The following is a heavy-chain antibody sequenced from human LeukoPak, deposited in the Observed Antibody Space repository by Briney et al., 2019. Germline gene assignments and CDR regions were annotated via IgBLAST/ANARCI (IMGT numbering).Heavy chain of an antibody. J-gene: IGHJ6*03. V-gene: IGHV3-64*01. Sequence: GGSLRLSCAASGFTFSSYAMHWVRQAPGKGLEYVSAISSNGSSTYYANSVKGRFTISRDNSKNTLYLQMGSLRAEDMAVYYCARVVDYYYMDVWGKGTTVTVSS. D-gene: IGHD1-26*01. CDR2: ISSNGSST. CDR1: GFTFSSYA. CDR3: ARVVDYYYMDV.